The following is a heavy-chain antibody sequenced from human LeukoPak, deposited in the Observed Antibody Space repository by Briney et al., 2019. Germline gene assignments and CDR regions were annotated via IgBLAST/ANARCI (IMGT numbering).Heavy chain of an antibody. CDR3: ARGGGLDV. CDR2: IKEDGSKK. V-gene: IGHV3-7*03. D-gene: IGHD3-16*01. J-gene: IGHJ6*02. Sequence: GGSLRLSCAASGFTFSTYWMSWVRQAPGKGLEWVANIKEDGSKKNYGESVKGRFTISRDNAKNSLYLQMNSLRAEDTAVYFCARGGGLDVWGQGATVTVSS. CDR1: GFTFSTYW.